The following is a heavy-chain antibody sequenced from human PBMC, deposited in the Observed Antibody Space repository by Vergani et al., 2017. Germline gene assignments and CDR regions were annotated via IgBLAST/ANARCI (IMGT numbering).Heavy chain of an antibody. CDR2: ISSSSSTI. J-gene: IGHJ2*01. V-gene: IGHV3-48*01. CDR1: GFTFSSYS. D-gene: IGHD2-2*01. CDR3: AGATGDYCSSTSCYPGYFDL. Sequence: EVQLLESGGGLVQPGGSLRLSCAASGFTFSSYSMNWVRQAPGKGLEWVSYISSSSSTIYYADSGKGRFTISRDNAKNSLDLQMNSLRAEDTAVYYGAGATGDYCSSTSCYPGYFDLWGRGTLVTVSS.